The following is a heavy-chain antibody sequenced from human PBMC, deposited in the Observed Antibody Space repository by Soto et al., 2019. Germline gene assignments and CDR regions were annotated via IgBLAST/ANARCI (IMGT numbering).Heavy chain of an antibody. D-gene: IGHD3-9*01. J-gene: IGHJ3*02. Sequence: QVQLVQSGAEVKKPGASVKVSCKASGYSFTSHPIHWVRQAPGQRLEWMGWINAANGNTKYSQNFQGRLTITRDTSASTASMELSSLRSEDTAVYYCARDSTEWYDIMTGYRAALEAFHIWGQGTRVTVSS. CDR3: ARDSTEWYDIMTGYRAALEAFHI. CDR2: INAANGNT. CDR1: GYSFTSHP. V-gene: IGHV1-3*01.